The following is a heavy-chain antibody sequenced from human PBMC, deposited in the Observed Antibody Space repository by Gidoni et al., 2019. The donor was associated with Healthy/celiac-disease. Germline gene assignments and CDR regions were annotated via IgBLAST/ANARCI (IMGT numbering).Heavy chain of an antibody. CDR3: ERVGAKNTGERIYYFDD. V-gene: IGHV3-30*03. J-gene: IGHJ4*02. CDR2: ISYDGRNK. D-gene: IGHD2-15*01. Sequence: VHLLASWGGVVPPRPSLILSFAASVFTFSSYGMHWVRQAPAKGLEWVAGISYDGRNKYYADSVKGRFTISRDNYKNTRYLQMNSLRAEDTAVYYCERVGAKNTGERIYYFDDWGQGTLVTVSS. CDR1: VFTFSSYG.